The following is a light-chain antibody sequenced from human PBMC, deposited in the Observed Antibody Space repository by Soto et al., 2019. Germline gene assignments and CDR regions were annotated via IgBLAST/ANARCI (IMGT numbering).Light chain of an antibody. Sequence: DIQVTQSPSTLSASVGDRVTITCRASQSISRWLAWYQHKPGKAPKLLIHDGFSLESGVPSRFSGSGFGTEFTLTITSLQPDDFVTYYCQQYNTSWTFGQGTRVEV. CDR2: DGF. CDR1: QSISRW. CDR3: QQYNTSWT. V-gene: IGKV1-5*01. J-gene: IGKJ1*01.